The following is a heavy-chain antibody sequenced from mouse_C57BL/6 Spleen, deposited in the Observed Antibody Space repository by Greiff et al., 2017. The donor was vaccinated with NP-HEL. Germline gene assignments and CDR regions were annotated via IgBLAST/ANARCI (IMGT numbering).Heavy chain of an antibody. CDR3: ARGSNYVGAWFAY. CDR1: GYAFTNYL. J-gene: IGHJ3*01. CDR2: INPGSGGT. V-gene: IGHV1-54*01. Sequence: VQLQQSGAELVRPGTSVKVSCKASGYAFTNYLIEWVKQRPGQGLEWIGVINPGSGGTKYNEKFKGKATLTADKSSSTAYMQLSSLTSEDSAVYFCARGSNYVGAWFAYWGQGTLVTVSA. D-gene: IGHD2-5*01.